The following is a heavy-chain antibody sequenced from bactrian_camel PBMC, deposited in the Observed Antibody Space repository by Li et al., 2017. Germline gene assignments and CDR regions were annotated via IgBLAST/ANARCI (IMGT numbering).Heavy chain of an antibody. CDR2: INSFGGTNT. D-gene: IGHD6*01. V-gene: IGHV3S25*01. J-gene: IGHJ6*01. Sequence: QLVESGGGLVQPGGSLRLSCAASGFTFSSYWMYWARQAPGKGLKWVSLINSFGGTNTYYQDSVKGRFTIPRDNAKKIVYLQMNSLKPEDTGVYTCAADDRSRECGSWLLKMDGYWGQGTQVTVS. CDR3: AADDRSRECGSWLLKMDGY. CDR1: GFTFSSYW.